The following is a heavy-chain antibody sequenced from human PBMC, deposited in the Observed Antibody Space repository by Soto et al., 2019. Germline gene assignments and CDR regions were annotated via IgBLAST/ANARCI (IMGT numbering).Heavy chain of an antibody. V-gene: IGHV4-34*01. J-gene: IGHJ1*01. Sequence: QVQLQQWGAGLLKPSETLSLTCAVYGGSFSGYYWSWIRQPPGKGLEWIGEINHSGSTNYNPSLKSRVTISVDTSKNQFSLKLSSVTAADTAVYYCARGTHRSGGSFTLGEYFQHWGQGTLVTVSS. D-gene: IGHD2-15*01. CDR3: ARGTHRSGGSFTLGEYFQH. CDR1: GGSFSGYY. CDR2: INHSGST.